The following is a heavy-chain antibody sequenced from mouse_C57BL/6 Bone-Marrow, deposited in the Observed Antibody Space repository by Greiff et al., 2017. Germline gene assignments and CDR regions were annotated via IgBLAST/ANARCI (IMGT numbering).Heavy chain of an antibody. CDR3: ARENYRNWYFDV. V-gene: IGHV1-52*01. D-gene: IGHD2-1*01. J-gene: IGHJ1*03. Sequence: VQLQQPGAELVRPGSSVKLSCKASGYTFTSYWMHWVKQRPIQGLEWIGNIDPSDSETHYNQKFKDKATLTVDKSSSTAYMQLSSLTSEDSAVXYCARENYRNWYFDVWGTGTTVTVSS. CDR2: IDPSDSET. CDR1: GYTFTSYW.